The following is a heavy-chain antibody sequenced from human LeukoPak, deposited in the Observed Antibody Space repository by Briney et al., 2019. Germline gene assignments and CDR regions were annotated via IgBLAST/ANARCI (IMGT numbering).Heavy chain of an antibody. CDR3: VKDQHCSTISCATRTGFDP. CDR2: ISSTGGST. J-gene: IGHJ5*02. V-gene: IGHV3-64D*06. CDR1: GFTFSNYA. D-gene: IGHD2-2*01. Sequence: GGSLRLSCSASGFTFSNYAMHWVRQAPGKGLEFVSCISSTGGSTTYPDSVKDRFSIPRYNSKNTLYLQMTSLRADDTAVYYCVKDQHCSTISCATRTGFDPWGQGTSVTVSS.